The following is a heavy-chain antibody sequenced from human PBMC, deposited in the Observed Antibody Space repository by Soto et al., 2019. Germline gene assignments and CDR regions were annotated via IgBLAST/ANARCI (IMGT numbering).Heavy chain of an antibody. CDR2: IDTSGST. Sequence: PSETLSLTCTVSGGSISNYYCNWIRQPAGKGLEWIWRIDTSGSTNYKSTIKSQVTMSVDTSQQEFSLELSTVTAECTDLYPCARGGQDFWSGAFDYWGRGALVTVSS. J-gene: IGHJ4*01. V-gene: IGHV4-4*07. CDR3: ARGGQDFWSGAFDY. CDR1: GGSISNYY. D-gene: IGHD3-3*01.